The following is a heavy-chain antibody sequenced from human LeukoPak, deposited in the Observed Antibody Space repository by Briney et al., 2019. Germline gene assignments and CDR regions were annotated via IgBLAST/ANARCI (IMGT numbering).Heavy chain of an antibody. CDR2: IYSGGST. J-gene: IGHJ4*02. CDR3: ARGPYYDFWSGYYTDSHYFDY. Sequence: GGSLRLSCAASGFTVSSNYMSWVRQAPGKGLEWVSVIYSGGSTYYADSVKGRFTISRDNSKNTLYLQMNSLRAEDTAVYYCARGPYYDFWSGYYTDSHYFDYWGQGTLVTVSS. D-gene: IGHD3-3*01. CDR1: GFTVSSNY. V-gene: IGHV3-66*01.